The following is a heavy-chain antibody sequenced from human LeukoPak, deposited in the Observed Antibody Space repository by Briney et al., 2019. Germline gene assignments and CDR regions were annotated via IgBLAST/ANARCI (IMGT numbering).Heavy chain of an antibody. CDR2: INPNSGGT. CDR1: GYTFTGYY. V-gene: IGHV1-2*02. CDR3: ARGFGYCSSTSCSHNWFDP. D-gene: IGHD2-2*01. Sequence: ASVKVSCKASGYTFTGYYMHWVRQAPGQGLEWMGWINPNSGGTNYAQKFQGRVTMTRDTSISTAYMELSRLRSDDTAVYYCARGFGYCSSTSCSHNWFDPWGQGTLVTVSS. J-gene: IGHJ5*02.